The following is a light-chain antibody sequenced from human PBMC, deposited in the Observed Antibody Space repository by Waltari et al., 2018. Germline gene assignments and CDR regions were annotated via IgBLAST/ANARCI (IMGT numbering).Light chain of an antibody. CDR1: HTISTF. Sequence: DIQLTQSPSSLSASVGDRVTITCRASHTISTFLNWYQQKSGKAPNLLIYGASSLESGVPSRFSGIGSETDFTLTISSLQPDDFATYFCQQTYSSPPTFGLGTKVEIK. CDR3: QQTYSSPPT. J-gene: IGKJ1*01. V-gene: IGKV1-39*01. CDR2: GAS.